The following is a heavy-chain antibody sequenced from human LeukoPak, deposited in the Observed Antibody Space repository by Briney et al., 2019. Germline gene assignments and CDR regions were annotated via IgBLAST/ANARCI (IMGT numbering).Heavy chain of an antibody. Sequence: GGSLRLSCAASGFTFSSYVITWVRQAPGKGLEWVSAISGSGGSTYYADSVKGRFTISRDNSKNTLYLQMNSLRAEDTAVYYCAKYMSDYAYRGLDYWGQGTLVTVSS. D-gene: IGHD5-12*01. CDR1: GFTFSSYV. V-gene: IGHV3-23*01. CDR3: AKYMSDYAYRGLDY. CDR2: ISGSGGST. J-gene: IGHJ4*02.